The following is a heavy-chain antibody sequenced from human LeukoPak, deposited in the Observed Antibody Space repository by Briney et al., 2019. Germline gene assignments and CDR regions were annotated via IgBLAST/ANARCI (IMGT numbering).Heavy chain of an antibody. J-gene: IGHJ6*02. Sequence: GRSLRLSCAASGFTFSSYGMHWVRQAPGKGLDGVAVISYDGSNKYYADSVKGRFTISRDNSKNTLYLQMNSLRAEDTAVYYCAKEGYYGSGGMDVWGQGTTVTVSS. CDR3: AKEGYYGSGGMDV. V-gene: IGHV3-30*18. CDR2: ISYDGSNK. CDR1: GFTFSSYG. D-gene: IGHD3-10*01.